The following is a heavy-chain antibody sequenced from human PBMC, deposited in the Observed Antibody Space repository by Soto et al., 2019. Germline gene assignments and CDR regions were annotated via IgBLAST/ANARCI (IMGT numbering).Heavy chain of an antibody. CDR1: GFTFSGSA. Sequence: GGSLRLSCAASGFTFSGSAMHWVRQASGKGLEWVGRIRSKANSYATAYAASVKGRFTISRDDSKNTAYLQMNSLKTEDTAVYYCTRHGPNIAVAGTVLGTPDALAPKTYYYYYYMDVWGKGTTVTVSS. D-gene: IGHD6-19*01. V-gene: IGHV3-73*01. CDR3: TRHGPNIAVAGTVLGTPDALAPKTYYYYYYMDV. CDR2: IRSKANSYAT. J-gene: IGHJ6*03.